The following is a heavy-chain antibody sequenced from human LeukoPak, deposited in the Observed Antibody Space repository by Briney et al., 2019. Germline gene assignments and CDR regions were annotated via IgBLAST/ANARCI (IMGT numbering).Heavy chain of an antibody. CDR3: ARGAGWYGF. Sequence: RPSETLSLTCTVSGGSISSYYWSWLRQPPGEGLEWIGYIYFGGTTNYNPSLKSRVPISVDTSKNQFSLKLNSVTAADTAVYYCARGAGWYGFWGQGTLVTVSS. CDR2: IYFGGTT. D-gene: IGHD6-19*01. J-gene: IGHJ4*02. V-gene: IGHV4-59*01. CDR1: GGSISSYY.